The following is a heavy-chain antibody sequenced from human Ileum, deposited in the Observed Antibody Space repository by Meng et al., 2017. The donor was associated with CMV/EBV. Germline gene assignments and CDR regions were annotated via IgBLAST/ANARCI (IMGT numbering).Heavy chain of an antibody. D-gene: IGHD2-21*01. J-gene: IGHJ4*02. V-gene: IGHV4-34*01. CDR1: GASFSAYY. CDR2: INHSGST. CDR3: ARGCGGDCYDFDY. Sequence: CAVYGASFSAYYWSWIRRPPGKGLQWIGEINHSGSTSYNPSLESRVTISVDTSKNQFSLRLRSVTAADTAVYYCARGCGGDCYDFDYWGQGTLVTVSS.